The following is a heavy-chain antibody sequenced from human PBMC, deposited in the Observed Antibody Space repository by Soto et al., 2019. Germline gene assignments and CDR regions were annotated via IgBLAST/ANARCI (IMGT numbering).Heavy chain of an antibody. V-gene: IGHV6-1*01. D-gene: IGHD3-22*01. Sequence: SQTLSLTFASSGDSVSSNSAAWNWIRQSPSRGLEWLGRTYYRSKWYNDYAVSVKSRITINPDTSKNQFSLQLNSVTPEDTAVYYCARDKGPDYYDSSGYNKWYFDYWGQGTLVTVSS. CDR1: GDSVSSNSAA. J-gene: IGHJ4*02. CDR2: TYYRSKWYN. CDR3: ARDKGPDYYDSSGYNKWYFDY.